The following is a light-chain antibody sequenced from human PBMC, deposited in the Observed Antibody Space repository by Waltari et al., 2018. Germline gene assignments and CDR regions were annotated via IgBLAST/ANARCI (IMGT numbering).Light chain of an antibody. CDR3: QQYNRWPPIA. V-gene: IGKV3-15*01. J-gene: IGKJ5*01. CDR2: VAS. CDR1: QCVSSN. Sequence: EVVMTQSPATLSVYPGERASLSCRVSQCVSSNLGWDQQKPGHQASRHLIYVASTRASDIPARFTGSGSGTEFTLTISSLHSEDSAIYYCQQYNRWPPIAFGQGTRLEIK.